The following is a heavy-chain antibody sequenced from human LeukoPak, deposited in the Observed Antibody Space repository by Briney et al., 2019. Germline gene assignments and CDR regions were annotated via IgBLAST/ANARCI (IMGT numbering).Heavy chain of an antibody. Sequence: PGRSLGLSCAASGFTFSSYAMHWVRQAPGKGLEWVAVISYDGSNKYYADSVKGRFTISRDNSKNTLYLQMNSLRAEDKAVYYCARERGSGAGYFDYWGQGTLVTVSS. CDR3: ARERGSGAGYFDY. J-gene: IGHJ4*02. CDR2: ISYDGSNK. CDR1: GFTFSSYA. D-gene: IGHD3-10*01. V-gene: IGHV3-30*01.